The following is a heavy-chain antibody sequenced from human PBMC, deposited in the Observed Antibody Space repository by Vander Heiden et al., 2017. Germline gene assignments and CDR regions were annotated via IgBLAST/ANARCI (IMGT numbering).Heavy chain of an antibody. J-gene: IGHJ4*02. D-gene: IGHD6-19*01. V-gene: IGHV3-53*01. CDR3: ASGYSGGWCY. Sequence: EVQLVESGGGLIQPGGSLRLSCAASGFTVSSNYMSWVRQAPGKGLEWVSVIYSGGSTDDADSVKGRFTSSRDNSKNTLYIKMNSLRAEDTAVYYWASGYSGGWCYWGQGTLVTVSS. CDR2: IYSGGST. CDR1: GFTVSSNY.